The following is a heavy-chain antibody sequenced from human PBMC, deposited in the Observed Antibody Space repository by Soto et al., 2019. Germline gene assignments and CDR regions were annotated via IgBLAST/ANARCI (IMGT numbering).Heavy chain of an antibody. CDR1: GFTFSSYG. CDR3: AKLKMKELLFSAFDI. Sequence: GGSLRLSCAASGFTFSSYGMHWVRQAPGKGLEWVAVISYDGSNKYYADSVKGRFTISRDNSKNTLYLQMNSLRAEDTAVYYCAKLKMKELLFSAFDIWGQGTMVTVSS. D-gene: IGHD1-26*01. V-gene: IGHV3-30*18. J-gene: IGHJ3*02. CDR2: ISYDGSNK.